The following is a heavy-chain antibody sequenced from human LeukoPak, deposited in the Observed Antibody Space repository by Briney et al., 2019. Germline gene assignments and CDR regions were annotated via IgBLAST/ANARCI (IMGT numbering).Heavy chain of an antibody. CDR2: ISYSGGT. Sequence: PSETLSLTCAVYGGSFSGYFWNWIRQPPGKGLEWFGSISYSGGTSYNPSLRSRVTISVDTSKNQFSLKLNSVTAADTAVYYCAREVEYYDSSGYRPHAFDIWGQGTVVTVSS. CDR3: AREVEYYDSSGYRPHAFDI. D-gene: IGHD3-22*01. V-gene: IGHV4-34*01. J-gene: IGHJ3*02. CDR1: GGSFSGYF.